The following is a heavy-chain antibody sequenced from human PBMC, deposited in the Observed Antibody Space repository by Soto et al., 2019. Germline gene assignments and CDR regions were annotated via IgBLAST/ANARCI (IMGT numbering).Heavy chain of an antibody. CDR1: GGSISSYY. J-gene: IGHJ3*02. D-gene: IGHD5-18*01. CDR3: ARSRDTAMVHDAFDI. Sequence: SETLSLTCTVSGGSISSYYWTWIRQPPGKGLEWIGYIYYSGSTNYNPSLKSRVTISVDTSKNQFSLKLSSVTAADTAGYYCARSRDTAMVHDAFDIWGQGTMVTVS. V-gene: IGHV4-59*08. CDR2: IYYSGST.